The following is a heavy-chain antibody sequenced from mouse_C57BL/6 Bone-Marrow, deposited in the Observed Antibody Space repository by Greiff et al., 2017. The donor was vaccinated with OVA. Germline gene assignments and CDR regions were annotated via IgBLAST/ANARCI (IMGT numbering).Heavy chain of an antibody. D-gene: IGHD1-1*01. CDR2: ISYDGSN. Sequence: EVKLLESGPGLVKPSPSLSLTCSATGYSFTSGYYWYWIRQSPGNKLEWMGYISYDGSNNYNQSLKNRTTITRDKSRNQFFLKLNSVTTEDTATYYCARYYGSQAWFADWGQGTLVTVSA. CDR3: ARYYGSQAWFAD. J-gene: IGHJ3*01. V-gene: IGHV3-6*01. CDR1: GYSFTSGYY.